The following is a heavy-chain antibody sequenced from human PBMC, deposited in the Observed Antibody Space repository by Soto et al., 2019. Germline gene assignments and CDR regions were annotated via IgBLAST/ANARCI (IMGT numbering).Heavy chain of an antibody. CDR2: ISSSSSYT. CDR1: GFTFSDYY. Sequence: PGGSLRLSCAASGFTFSDYYMSWIRQAPGKGLEWVSYISSSSSYTNYADSVKGRFTISRDNAKNSLYLQMNSLRAEDTAVYYCARVLSPGNPVTTFDYWGQGNLVTVSS. J-gene: IGHJ4*02. D-gene: IGHD4-17*01. V-gene: IGHV3-11*06. CDR3: ARVLSPGNPVTTFDY.